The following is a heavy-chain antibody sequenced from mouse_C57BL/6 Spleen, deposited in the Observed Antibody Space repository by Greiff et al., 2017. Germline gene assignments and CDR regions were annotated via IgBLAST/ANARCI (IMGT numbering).Heavy chain of an antibody. CDR2: ISSGSSTI. D-gene: IGHD2-3*01. J-gene: IGHJ4*01. V-gene: IGHV5-17*01. CDR3: ARQGWLLRPYAMDY. CDR1: GFTFSDYG. Sequence: EVKLMESGGGLVKPGGSLKLSCAASGFTFSDYGMHWVRQAPETGLEWVAYISSGSSTIYYADTVKGRFNSSRANAKNTLFLQMTSLSSEDTAMYYCARQGWLLRPYAMDYWGQGTSVTVSS.